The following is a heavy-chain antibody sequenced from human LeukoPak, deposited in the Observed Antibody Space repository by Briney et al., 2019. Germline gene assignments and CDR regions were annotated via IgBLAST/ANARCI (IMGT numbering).Heavy chain of an antibody. CDR2: INPNSGGT. D-gene: IGHD2-2*01. CDR1: GYTFTDYY. CDR3: ARDHCTSSGCYEYYYYGMDV. Sequence: ASVKVSFKASGYTFTDYYLQWVRRAPGQGLELMGWINPNSGGTNSAQKFQGRVTMTRDTSVSTAYMELSRLRSDDTAVYYCARDHCTSSGCYEYYYYGMDVWGQGTTVTVSS. J-gene: IGHJ6*02. V-gene: IGHV1-2*02.